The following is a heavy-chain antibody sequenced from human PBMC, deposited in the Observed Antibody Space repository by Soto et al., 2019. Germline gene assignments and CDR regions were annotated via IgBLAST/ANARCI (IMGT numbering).Heavy chain of an antibody. CDR2: IYWDDDK. D-gene: IGHD6-19*01. Sequence: QITLKESGPTVVKPTQTLTLTCSLSGFSLNTGGVGVGWIRQPPGKALEWLAVIYWDDDKSWNPSLRDRLTINREASDDQVVLTVTNMDPVDTGTYYCARRRGGFGGGWTTPYFDYWAQGTLVTVSS. CDR1: GFSLNTGGVG. J-gene: IGHJ4*02. V-gene: IGHV2-5*02. CDR3: ARRRGGFGGGWTTPYFDY.